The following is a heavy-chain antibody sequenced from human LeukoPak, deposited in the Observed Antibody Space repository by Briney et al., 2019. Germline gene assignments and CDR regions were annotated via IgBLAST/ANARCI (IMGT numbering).Heavy chain of an antibody. CDR2: IYYSGST. Sequence: SETLSLTCTVSGGSISSSSYYWGWIRQPPGKGLEWIGSIYYSGSTYYNPSLKSRVTISVDTSKNQFSLKLSSVTAADTAVYYCARHGSGIAVAARAFDIWGQGTMVTVSS. J-gene: IGHJ3*02. V-gene: IGHV4-39*01. CDR1: GGSISSSSYY. D-gene: IGHD6-19*01. CDR3: ARHGSGIAVAARAFDI.